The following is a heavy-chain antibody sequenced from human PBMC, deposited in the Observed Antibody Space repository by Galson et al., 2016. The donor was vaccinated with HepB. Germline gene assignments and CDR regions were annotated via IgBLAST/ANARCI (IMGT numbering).Heavy chain of an antibody. Sequence: ETLSLTCGVSGDSISSDFWWSWVRQPPGKGLQWIGEIYHDGTTNFNPSLKSRVTISIDTSKNQLSLSLHSVTAADTAVYFCARIDFRSTSGWYVKWFDAWGKGTLVTVSS. J-gene: IGHJ5*02. CDR1: GDSISSDFW. CDR2: IYHDGTT. CDR3: ARIDFRSTSGWYVKWFDA. D-gene: IGHD6-19*01. V-gene: IGHV4/OR15-8*02.